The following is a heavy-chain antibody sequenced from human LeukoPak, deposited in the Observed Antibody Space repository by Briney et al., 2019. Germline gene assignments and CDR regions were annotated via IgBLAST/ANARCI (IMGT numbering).Heavy chain of an antibody. CDR2: MIPLFGRA. CDR1: AGTFTSYA. J-gene: IGHJ3*02. D-gene: IGHD6-6*01. CDR3: ARAREYSSSSSAFDI. Sequence: ASVKVSCKASAGTFTSYAISWVRQAPRQGREWMGGMIPLFGRANYAQKFQGRVTITTDESTSTAYMTLSSLRSEDTAVYYCARAREYSSSSSAFDIWGQGTMVTVSS. V-gene: IGHV1-69*05.